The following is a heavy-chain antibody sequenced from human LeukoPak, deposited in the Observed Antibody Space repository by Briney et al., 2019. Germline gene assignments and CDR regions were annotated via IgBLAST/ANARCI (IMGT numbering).Heavy chain of an antibody. CDR3: ARASPRENSNYFYYYYGMDV. Sequence: PSETLSLTCTVSGGSISSGGSYWSWIRQHPGKGLEWIGYIYYSGSTYYNPSLKGRVTISVDTSKNQFSLKLSSVTAADTAVYYCARASPRENSNYFYYYYGMDVWGQGTTVTVSS. D-gene: IGHD4-11*01. CDR1: GGSISSGGSY. V-gene: IGHV4-31*03. J-gene: IGHJ6*02. CDR2: IYYSGST.